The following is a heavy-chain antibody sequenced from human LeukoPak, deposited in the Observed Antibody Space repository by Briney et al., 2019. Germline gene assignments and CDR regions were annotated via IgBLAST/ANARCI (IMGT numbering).Heavy chain of an antibody. CDR1: GFTFSSYW. J-gene: IGHJ4*02. CDR3: AKGRSPFDY. V-gene: IGHV3-7*03. Sequence: GGSLRLSCAASGFTFSSYWMSWVRQAPGKGLEWVANINKDGGEKYYVDSVKGRFTISRDNAKNSLYLQMNSLRADDTAVYYCAKGRSPFDYWGQGTLVTVSS. CDR2: INKDGGEK.